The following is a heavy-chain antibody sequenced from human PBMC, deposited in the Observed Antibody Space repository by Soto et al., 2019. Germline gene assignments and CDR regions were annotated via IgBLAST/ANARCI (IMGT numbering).Heavy chain of an antibody. CDR1: GGSISSSSFH. J-gene: IGHJ5*02. CDR3: ARRERAAGTDWWFDP. V-gene: IGHV4-39*01. D-gene: IGHD6-13*01. Sequence: QLQLQESGPGLVKPSETLSLTCTVSGGSISSSSFHWGWIRQPPGKVLEWIGSIFYSGSTYYSPSLKSRFTISVDTSKKQYSLKLSSVTAADTAVYYCARRERAAGTDWWFDPWGQGTLVTVSS. CDR2: IFYSGST.